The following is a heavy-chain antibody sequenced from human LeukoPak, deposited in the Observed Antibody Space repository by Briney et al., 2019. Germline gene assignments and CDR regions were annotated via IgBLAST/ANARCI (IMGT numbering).Heavy chain of an antibody. V-gene: IGHV5-51*01. CDR3: ARRAVSSIWSVYFDY. Sequence: GESLKISCKGSGYSFTNYWIGWVRQMPGKGLEWMGIIYPGDSDTRYSPSFQGQVTISADKSISTAYLQWSSLKASDTAMYYCARRAVSSIWSVYFDYWGQGTLVTVSS. CDR1: GYSFTNYW. D-gene: IGHD6-13*01. CDR2: IYPGDSDT. J-gene: IGHJ4*02.